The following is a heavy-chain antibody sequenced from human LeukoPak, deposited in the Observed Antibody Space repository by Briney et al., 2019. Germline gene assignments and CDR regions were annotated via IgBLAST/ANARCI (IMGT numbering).Heavy chain of an antibody. J-gene: IGHJ5*02. V-gene: IGHV4-34*01. D-gene: IGHD4-17*01. CDR1: GGSFSGYY. CDR3: ARGWGGAPTTVLS. CDR2: IYHSGST. Sequence: SETLSLTCAVYGGSFSGYYWGWLRQPPGKGLVWISNIYHSGSTYYNPSVKSRVTISVDTSKNKFSLKLSSVTAADTAVYYCARGWGGAPTTVLSWGQGTLVTVSS.